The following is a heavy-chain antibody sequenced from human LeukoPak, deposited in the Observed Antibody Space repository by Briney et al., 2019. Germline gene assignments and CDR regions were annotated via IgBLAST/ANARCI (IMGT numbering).Heavy chain of an antibody. CDR1: GFTVSSNY. D-gene: IGHD2-2*02. J-gene: IGHJ6*03. CDR2: IYSGGNT. Sequence: SGGSLRLSCAASGFTVSSNYMSWVRQAPGKGLEWVSVIYSGGNTFYADFVKGRFTISRDNAKNSLYLQMNSLRAEDMALYYCAKGVVPAAIGGYMDVWGKGTTVTVSS. V-gene: IGHV3-53*05. CDR3: AKGVVPAAIGGYMDV.